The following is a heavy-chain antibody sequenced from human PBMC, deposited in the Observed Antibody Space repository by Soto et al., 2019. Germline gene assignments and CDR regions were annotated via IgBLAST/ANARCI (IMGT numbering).Heavy chain of an antibody. CDR2: INHSGST. CDR3: ARGLSEFGVVIALNWLDP. Sequence: PSGTLSLTCAVYGGSFSGYYWSWIRQPPGKGLEWIGEINHSGSTNYNPSLKSRVTISVDTSKNQFSLKLSSVTAADTAVYYCARGLSEFGVVIALNWLDPWGQGTLVTVSS. J-gene: IGHJ5*02. CDR1: GGSFSGYY. D-gene: IGHD3-3*01. V-gene: IGHV4-34*01.